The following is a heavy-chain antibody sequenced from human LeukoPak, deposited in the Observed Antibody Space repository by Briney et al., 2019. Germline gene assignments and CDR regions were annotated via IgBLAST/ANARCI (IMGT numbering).Heavy chain of an antibody. CDR3: ALARSEYHYGMDV. CDR1: GDSVSSISVA. J-gene: IGHJ6*02. V-gene: IGHV6-1*01. Sequence: SQTLSLTCAISGDSVSSISVAWNWIRQSPSRGPEWLGRTYYRSKWYNEYAVSVKGRININPDPSKNQFSLQLKSVTPEDTAVYYCALARSEYHYGMDVWGQGATVTVSS. CDR2: TYYRSKWYN.